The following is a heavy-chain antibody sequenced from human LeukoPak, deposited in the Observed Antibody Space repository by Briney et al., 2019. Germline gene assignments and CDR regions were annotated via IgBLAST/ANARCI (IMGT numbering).Heavy chain of an antibody. D-gene: IGHD3-10*01. Sequence: SETLSLTCTVSGGSIISYYWTWIRLPPGKGLEWIGYICSSGSTNYNPSLKSRLTISVDASKNQFSLKLTSVTAADTAVYYCARAYYYGSGSYGLDYWGQGTLVAVSS. CDR1: GGSIISYY. CDR3: ARAYYYGSGSYGLDY. V-gene: IGHV4-59*01. J-gene: IGHJ4*02. CDR2: ICSSGST.